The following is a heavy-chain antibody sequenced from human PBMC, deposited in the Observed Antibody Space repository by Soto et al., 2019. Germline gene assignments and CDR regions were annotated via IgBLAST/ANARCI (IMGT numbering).Heavy chain of an antibody. CDR1: GYSFTSYW. V-gene: IGHV5-10-1*01. CDR2: IDPSDSYT. CDR3: ARHGDYDYYYYGMDV. Sequence: GESLKISCKGSGYSFTSYWISRVRQMPGKGLEWMGRIDPSDSYTNYSPSFQGHVTISADKSISTAYLQWSSLKASDTAMYYCARHGDYDYYYYGMDVWGQGTTVTVSS. D-gene: IGHD4-17*01. J-gene: IGHJ6*02.